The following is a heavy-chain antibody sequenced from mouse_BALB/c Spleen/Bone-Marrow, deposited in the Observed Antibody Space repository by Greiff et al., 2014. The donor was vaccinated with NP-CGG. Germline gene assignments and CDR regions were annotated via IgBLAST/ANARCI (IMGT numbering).Heavy chain of an antibody. CDR2: IDPANGNT. D-gene: IGHD1-1*01. CDR3: AAYYYGRYFDV. CDR1: GFNIKDTY. V-gene: IGHV14-3*02. J-gene: IGHJ1*01. Sequence: EVQLQKSGAELVKPGASVKLSCTASGFNIKDTYMHWVKQRPEQGLEWIGRIDPANGNTKYDPKFQGKATITADTSSNTAYLQLSSLTSEDTAVYYCAAYYYGRYFDVWGAGTTVTVSS.